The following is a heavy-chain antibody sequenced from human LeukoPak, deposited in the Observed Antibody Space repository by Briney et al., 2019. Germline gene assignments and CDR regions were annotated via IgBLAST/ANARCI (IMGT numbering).Heavy chain of an antibody. CDR1: GGTFSSYA. CDR3: ARESVASLDY. J-gene: IGHJ4*02. Sequence: GASVKVSCKASGGTFSSYAINWVRQATGQGLEWMGWMNPNSGNTGYAQKFQGRVTMTRNTSISTAYMELSSLRSEDTAVYYCARESVASLDYWGQGTLVTVSS. CDR2: MNPNSGNT. D-gene: IGHD2-15*01. V-gene: IGHV1-8*02.